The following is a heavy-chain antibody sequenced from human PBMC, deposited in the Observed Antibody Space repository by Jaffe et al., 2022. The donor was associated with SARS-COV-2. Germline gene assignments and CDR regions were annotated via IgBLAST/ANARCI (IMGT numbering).Heavy chain of an antibody. CDR2: ISYDGSNK. D-gene: IGHD2-8*01. V-gene: IGHV3-30-3*01. Sequence: QVQLVESGGGVVQPGRSLRLSCAASGFTFSSYAMHWVRQAPGKGLEWVAVISYDGSNKYYADSVKGRFTISRDNSKNTLYLQMNSLRAEDTAVYYCAREYCTNGVCYPVVDYWGQGTLVTVSS. CDR1: GFTFSSYA. CDR3: AREYCTNGVCYPVVDY. J-gene: IGHJ4*02.